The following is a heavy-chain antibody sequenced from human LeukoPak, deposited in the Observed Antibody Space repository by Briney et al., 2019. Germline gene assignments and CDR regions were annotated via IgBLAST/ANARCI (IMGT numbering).Heavy chain of an antibody. D-gene: IGHD2-15*01. V-gene: IGHV4-59*08. J-gene: IGHJ3*02. Sequence: ASETLSLTCTVSGGSISSYYWSWIRQPPGKGLEWIGYIYYSGSTNYNPSLKSRVTISVDTSKNQFSLKLSSVTAADTAVYYCARHPDAGVVVVAATDAFDIWGQGTMVTVSS. CDR2: IYYSGST. CDR1: GGSISSYY. CDR3: ARHPDAGVVVVAATDAFDI.